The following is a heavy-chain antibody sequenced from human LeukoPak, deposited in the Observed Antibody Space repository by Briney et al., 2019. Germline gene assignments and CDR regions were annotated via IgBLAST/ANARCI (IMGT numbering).Heavy chain of an antibody. J-gene: IGHJ4*02. CDR1: GGSISSSSYY. V-gene: IGHV4-39*07. D-gene: IGHD5-18*01. CDR3: ASLRLTAGYSYGYPFDY. Sequence: SETLSLTCTVSGGSISSSSYYWGWIRQPPGKGLEWIGSIYYSGSTYYNPSLKSRVTISVDTSKNQFSLKLSSVTAADTAVYYCASLRLTAGYSYGYPFDYWGQGTLVTVSS. CDR2: IYYSGST.